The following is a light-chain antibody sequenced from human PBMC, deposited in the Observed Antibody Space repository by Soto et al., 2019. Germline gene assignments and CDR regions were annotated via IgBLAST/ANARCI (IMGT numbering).Light chain of an antibody. Sequence: SYELTQPLSVSVALGQTAKITCGVNNIGSKNVHWYQQKPGQAPVLVIYRDTNRPSGIPDRFSGSNSGNTATLTISRAQAGDEAAYYCQLWDSNTANFGGGTKVTVL. CDR1: NIGSKN. CDR2: RDT. CDR3: QLWDSNTAN. V-gene: IGLV3-9*01. J-gene: IGLJ2*01.